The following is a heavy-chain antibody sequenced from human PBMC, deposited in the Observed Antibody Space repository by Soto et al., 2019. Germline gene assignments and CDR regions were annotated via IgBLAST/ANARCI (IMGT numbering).Heavy chain of an antibody. V-gene: IGHV1-69*12. D-gene: IGHD5-12*01. Sequence: QVQLVQSGAEVRQPASSVKVSCKTSGGTFSSYAISWVRQAPGQGLEWMGGIVPIVDTSTYAQKFQGRVTITADESTSTVDMELSSLRSADTAVYYCVRVVAIPGYPDNWGQGTLITVSS. CDR2: IVPIVDTS. CDR1: GGTFSSYA. CDR3: VRVVAIPGYPDN. J-gene: IGHJ4*02.